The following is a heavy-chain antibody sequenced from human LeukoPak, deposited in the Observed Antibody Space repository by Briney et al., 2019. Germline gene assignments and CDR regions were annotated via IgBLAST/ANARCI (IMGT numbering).Heavy chain of an antibody. CDR1: GFTFSSYS. D-gene: IGHD2-2*01. CDR3: ARANKYCSSTSCYFDY. Sequence: GGSLRLSCAASGFTFSSYSMNWVRQAPGKGLEWVSSISSSSSYIYYADSVKGRFTISRDNAKNSLYLQMNSLRAEDTAVYYCARANKYCSSTSCYFDYWGQGTLVTVSS. CDR2: ISSSSSYI. J-gene: IGHJ4*02. V-gene: IGHV3-21*01.